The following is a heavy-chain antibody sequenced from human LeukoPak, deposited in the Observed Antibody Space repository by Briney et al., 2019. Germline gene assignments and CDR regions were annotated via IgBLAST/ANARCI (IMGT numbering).Heavy chain of an antibody. D-gene: IGHD4-11*01. J-gene: IGHJ6*03. Sequence: SETLSLTCTVSGGSITNYYWTWIRQPPGKGLEWIGYIHYSGSTNYNPSLKSRVTISVDTSKNQFSLKLSSVTAADTAVYYCARASVTYYYYYYMAGWGKRTTVTVSS. CDR2: IHYSGST. V-gene: IGHV4-59*01. CDR1: GGSITNYY. CDR3: ARASVTYYYYYYMAG.